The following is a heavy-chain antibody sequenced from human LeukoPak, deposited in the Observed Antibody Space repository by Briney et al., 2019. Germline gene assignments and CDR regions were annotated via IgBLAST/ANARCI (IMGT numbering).Heavy chain of an antibody. D-gene: IGHD2-2*01. V-gene: IGHV6-1*01. Sequence: SQTLSLTCAISGDSVSSSSAAWNRIRQSSSRGLEWLGRTYYRSKWFNDYALSMKSRVTINPDTSKNQFSLKLSSVTAADTAVYYCARRALWGTSARMDVWGQGTTVTVSS. CDR2: TYYRSKWFN. CDR3: ARRALWGTSARMDV. CDR1: GDSVSSSSAA. J-gene: IGHJ6*02.